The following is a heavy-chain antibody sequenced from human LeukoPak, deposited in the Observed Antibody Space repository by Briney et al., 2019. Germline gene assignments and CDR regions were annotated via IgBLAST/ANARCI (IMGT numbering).Heavy chain of an antibody. D-gene: IGHD3-3*01. Sequence: ASVKVSRKASGYTFTSYDINWVRQATGQGLEWMGWLNPKNGSTGYAQKFQGRVIMTRNTSISTAYMELSSLTSEDTAVYYCARGRITVFGVITYYYYYYGMDVWGQGTTVTVSS. J-gene: IGHJ6*02. V-gene: IGHV1-8*01. CDR3: ARGRITVFGVITYYYYYYGMDV. CDR2: LNPKNGST. CDR1: GYTFTSYD.